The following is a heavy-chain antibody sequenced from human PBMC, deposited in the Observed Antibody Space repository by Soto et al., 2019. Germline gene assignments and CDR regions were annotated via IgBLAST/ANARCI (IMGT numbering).Heavy chain of an antibody. CDR2: IHRDGVT. CDR3: AGRPEIHPR. Sequence: QVHLQESGPGLVKPSETLSLTCAISGGSTSSSDWWTWDRQPPGEGLEWIGEIHRDGVTNYNSSLKSRLTISLDQSRNQFSLSLTSVTAADAAVYFCAGRPEIHPRWGQGILVPVSS. V-gene: IGHV4-4*02. J-gene: IGHJ4*02. CDR1: GGSTSSSDW. D-gene: IGHD1-26*01.